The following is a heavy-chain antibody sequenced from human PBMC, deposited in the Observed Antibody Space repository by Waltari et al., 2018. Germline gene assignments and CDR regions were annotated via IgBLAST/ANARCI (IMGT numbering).Heavy chain of an antibody. CDR1: GVSISSSSHY. CDR2: IYYSGTT. J-gene: IGHJ3*02. Sequence: QFQLQESGPGLVKPSETVSPTGTFSGVSISSSSHYWGWIRQPLGKGLEWIGRIYYSGTTYYNPSLKSRVTISVDTSKNQFSLTLSSVTDADTAVYYCARIESGYYDDFDIWGQGTQVTVSS. CDR3: ARIESGYYDDFDI. V-gene: IGHV4-39*07. D-gene: IGHD3-3*01.